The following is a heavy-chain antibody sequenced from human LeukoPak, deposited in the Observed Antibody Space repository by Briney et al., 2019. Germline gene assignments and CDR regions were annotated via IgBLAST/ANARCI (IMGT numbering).Heavy chain of an antibody. J-gene: IGHJ3*02. D-gene: IGHD3-10*01. CDR1: GGTFSSYV. CDR3: AREPEPAITMVRGEVFDI. CDR2: IIPGFGTA. Sequence: ASVRVSCKASGGTFSSYVISWVRQAPGQGLEWIGGIIPGFGTANYAQKFQGTVTINADVSATTVYMVLNSLRSEDTAVYYCAREPEPAITMVRGEVFDIWGQGTMVIVSS. V-gene: IGHV1-69*01.